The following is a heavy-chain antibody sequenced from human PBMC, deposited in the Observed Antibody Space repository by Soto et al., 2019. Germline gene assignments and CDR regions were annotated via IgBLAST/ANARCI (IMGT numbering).Heavy chain of an antibody. V-gene: IGHV3-15*01. CDR2: IKSTKDGGAR. J-gene: IGHJ4*02. Sequence: EVQVVASGGDLVEPGGSLRLSCVTSGFMFSSAWMSWVRQAPGKGLEWVARIKSTKDGGARDYAAPVNGRFSISRDDSKSTVYLKMNSLRVEDTALYYCVEGWNDFWGQGTLVTVSS. D-gene: IGHD1-1*01. CDR1: GFMFSSAW. CDR3: VEGWNDF.